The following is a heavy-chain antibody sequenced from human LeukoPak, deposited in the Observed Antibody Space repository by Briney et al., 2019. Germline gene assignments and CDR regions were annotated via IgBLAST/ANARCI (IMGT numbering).Heavy chain of an antibody. CDR1: GGSFSGYY. J-gene: IGHJ6*02. Sequence: PSETLSLTCAVYGGSFSGYYWSWIRQPPGKGLEWIGEINHSGSTNYNPSLKSRVTISVDTPKNQFSLKLSSVTAADTAVYYCARGLYYYGSGSYYPLYYYYGMDVWGQGTTVTVSS. CDR2: INHSGST. D-gene: IGHD3-10*01. CDR3: ARGLYYYGSGSYYPLYYYYGMDV. V-gene: IGHV4-34*01.